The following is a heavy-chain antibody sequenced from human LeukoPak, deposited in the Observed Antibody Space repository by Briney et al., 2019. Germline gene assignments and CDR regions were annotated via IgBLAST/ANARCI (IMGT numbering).Heavy chain of an antibody. CDR1: GFTFSTYW. CDR3: ARDRMTTVPDGSDY. J-gene: IGHJ4*02. V-gene: IGHV3-74*01. Sequence: PGGSLRLSCAASGFTFSTYWMHWVRQAPGKGLVWVSRIYIDGSSTNYADSVKGRFTISRDNAKNTLYLQMNSLRAEDTAVYYCARDRMTTVPDGSDYWGQGTLVTVSS. D-gene: IGHD4-17*01. CDR2: IYIDGSST.